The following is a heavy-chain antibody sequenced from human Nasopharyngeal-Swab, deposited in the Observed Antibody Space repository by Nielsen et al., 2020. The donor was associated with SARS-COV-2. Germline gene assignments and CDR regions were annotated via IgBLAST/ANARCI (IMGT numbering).Heavy chain of an antibody. Sequence: SETLSLTCTVSGGSISSYYWSWIRQPPGKGLEWIGYIYYSGSTNYNPSLKSRVTISVDTSKNQFSLKLSSVTAADTAVYYCARDHIVATTNYYYYYYGMDLWGQGTTVTVSS. V-gene: IGHV4-59*01. D-gene: IGHD5-12*01. CDR2: IYYSGST. CDR1: GGSISSYY. J-gene: IGHJ6*02. CDR3: ARDHIVATTNYYYYYYGMDL.